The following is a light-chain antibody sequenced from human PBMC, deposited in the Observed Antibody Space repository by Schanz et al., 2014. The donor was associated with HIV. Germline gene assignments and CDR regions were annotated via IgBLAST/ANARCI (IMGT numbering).Light chain of an antibody. V-gene: IGLV2-14*03. CDR2: DGS. J-gene: IGLJ1*01. CDR3: SSYTSSLTRV. Sequence: QSALTQPASVSGSPGQSITISCTGTSSDVGGYNYVSWFQQHPNKAPQLMIYDGSRRPSGVSDRFSGSKSDYTASLTISGLQAEDEADYFCSSYTSSLTRVFGTGTKLTVL. CDR1: SSDVGGYNY.